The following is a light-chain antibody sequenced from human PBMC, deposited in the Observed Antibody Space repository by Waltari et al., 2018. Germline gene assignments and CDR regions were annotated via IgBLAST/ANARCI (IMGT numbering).Light chain of an antibody. CDR2: GAS. CDR3: QQYGSSPPIT. CDR1: QSVSSSY. Sequence: EIVLTQSPGTLSLSPGERATLSCRASQSVSSSYLAWYQQKPGQAPRLLSYGASSRATDNPDRFSGSGSGTDFTLTISRLGPEDFAVYYCQQYGSSPPITFGQGTRLEIK. J-gene: IGKJ5*01. V-gene: IGKV3-20*01.